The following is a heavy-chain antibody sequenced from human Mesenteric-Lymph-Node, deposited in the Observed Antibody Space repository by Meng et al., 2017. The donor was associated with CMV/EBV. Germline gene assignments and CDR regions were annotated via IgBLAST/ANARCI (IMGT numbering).Heavy chain of an antibody. V-gene: IGHV1-2*06. Sequence: CEASGYTFPTSPLNWVRQAPGQGLEWMGRINPNNGDTNYAQHFQGRVTMTRDTSISTAYMALSRLTSDDTAIYYCARDEGSSSSQDYWGQGSLVTVSS. CDR3: ARDEGSSSSQDY. CDR1: GYTFPTSP. D-gene: IGHD2-2*01. CDR2: INPNNGDT. J-gene: IGHJ4*02.